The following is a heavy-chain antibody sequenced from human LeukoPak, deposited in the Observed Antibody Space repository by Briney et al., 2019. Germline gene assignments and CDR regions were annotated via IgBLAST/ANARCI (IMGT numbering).Heavy chain of an antibody. CDR3: ARDPGCGLGVDYGDY. CDR2: IHRGGNT. CDR1: GFTVSGNY. J-gene: IGHJ4*02. V-gene: IGHV3-66*01. D-gene: IGHD3-16*01. Sequence: HPGGSLRLSCAASGFTVSGNYMSWVRQAPGKGLEWLSVIHRGGNTYYADSVKGRFTISRDSSKNTVFLQMDSLRAEDTAVYYCARDPGCGLGVDYGDYWGQGTLVTVSS.